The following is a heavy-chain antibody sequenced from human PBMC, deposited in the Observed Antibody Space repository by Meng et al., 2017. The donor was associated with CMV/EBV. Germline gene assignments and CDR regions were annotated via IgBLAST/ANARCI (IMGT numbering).Heavy chain of an antibody. CDR3: ARDFLTNWFDP. Sequence: SCKASGYTFTGYYMHWVRQAPGQGLEWMGWINPNSGGTNYAQKFQGRVTMTRDTSISTAYMELSRLRSGDTAVYYCARDFLTNWFDPWGQGTLVTVSS. CDR1: GYTFTGYY. V-gene: IGHV1-2*02. J-gene: IGHJ5*02. CDR2: INPNSGGT.